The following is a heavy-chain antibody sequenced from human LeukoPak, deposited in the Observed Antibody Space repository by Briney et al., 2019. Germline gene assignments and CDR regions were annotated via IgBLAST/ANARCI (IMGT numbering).Heavy chain of an antibody. Sequence: ASVKVSCKASGGTFSSYAISWVRQAPGQGLEWMGGIIPIFGTANYAQKFQGRVTITADESTSTAYMELSSLRSEDTAVYYCAGRPDFPRWELPRRVYYYMDVWDKGTTVTVSS. J-gene: IGHJ6*03. V-gene: IGHV1-69*13. CDR2: IIPIFGTA. CDR1: GGTFSSYA. CDR3: AGRPDFPRWELPRRVYYYMDV. D-gene: IGHD1-26*01.